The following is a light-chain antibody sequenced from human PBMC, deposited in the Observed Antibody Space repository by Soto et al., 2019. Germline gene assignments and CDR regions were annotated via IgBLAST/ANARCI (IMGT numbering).Light chain of an antibody. V-gene: IGKV1-39*01. J-gene: IGKJ1*01. CDR3: QHTFNSPPWT. CDR2: GAS. Sequence: DIHMTQSPSSLSASVGDTVTITCRASQNIDMYLNWYQQKPGKAPRVLISGASNLQSGVPSRFSGSGSGTDFTLTISSLXSEDFASYFRQHTFNSPPWTFGQGTKVDIK. CDR1: QNIDMY.